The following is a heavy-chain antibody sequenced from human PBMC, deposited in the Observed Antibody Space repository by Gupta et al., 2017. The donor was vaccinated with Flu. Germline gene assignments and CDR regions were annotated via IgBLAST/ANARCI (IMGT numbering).Heavy chain of an antibody. V-gene: IGHV3-21*01. Sequence: EVQLVESGGGLVKPGGSLRLSCAASGFTFSSYSMNWVRQAPGKGLEWVSSISSSSSYIYYADSVKGRFTISRDNAKNSLYLQMNSLRAEDTAVYYCARDDVVVVAATPFDYWGQGTLVTVSS. CDR1: GFTFSSYS. D-gene: IGHD2-15*01. CDR2: ISSSSSYI. J-gene: IGHJ4*02. CDR3: ARDDVVVVAATPFDY.